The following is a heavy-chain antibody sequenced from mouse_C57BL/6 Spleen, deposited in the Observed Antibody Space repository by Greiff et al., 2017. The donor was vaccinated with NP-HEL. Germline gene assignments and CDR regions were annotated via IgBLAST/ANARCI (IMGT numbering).Heavy chain of an antibody. CDR3: ARPGVYYGNYEFAY. V-gene: IGHV1-64*01. CDR2: IHPNSGST. D-gene: IGHD2-1*01. CDR1: GYTFTSYW. Sequence: VQLQQPGAELVKPGASVKLSCKASGYTFTSYWMHWVKQRPGQGLEWIGMIHPNSGSTNYNEKFKSKATLTVDKSSSTAYMQLSSLTSEDSAVYYCARPGVYYGNYEFAYWGQGTLVTVSA. J-gene: IGHJ3*01.